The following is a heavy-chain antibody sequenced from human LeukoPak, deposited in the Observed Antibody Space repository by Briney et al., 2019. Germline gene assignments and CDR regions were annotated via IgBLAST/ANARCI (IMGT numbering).Heavy chain of an antibody. V-gene: IGHV4-34*01. CDR3: ARDLWLADY. J-gene: IGHJ4*02. CDR2: INHSGST. Sequence: PSETLSLTCAVYGGSFSGYYWSWIRQPPGKGLEWIGEINHSGSTNYNPSLKSRVTISVDTSKNQFSLKLSSVTAADTAVYYCARDLWLADYWGQGTLVTVSS. CDR1: GGSFSGYY. D-gene: IGHD6-19*01.